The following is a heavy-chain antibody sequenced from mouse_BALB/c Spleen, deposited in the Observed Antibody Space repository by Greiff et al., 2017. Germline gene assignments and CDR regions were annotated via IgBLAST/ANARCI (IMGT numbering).Heavy chain of an antibody. CDR1: GYTFTSYY. J-gene: IGHJ4*01. V-gene: IGHV1S81*02. Sequence: QVQLQQPGAELVKPGASVKLSCKASGYTFTSYYMYWVKQRPGQGLEWIGGINPSNGGTNFNEKFKSKATLTVDKSSSTAYMQLSSLTSEDSAVYYCTRGPPLLRSPYAMDYWGQGTSVTVSS. CDR3: TRGPPLLRSPYAMDY. CDR2: INPSNGGT. D-gene: IGHD1-1*01.